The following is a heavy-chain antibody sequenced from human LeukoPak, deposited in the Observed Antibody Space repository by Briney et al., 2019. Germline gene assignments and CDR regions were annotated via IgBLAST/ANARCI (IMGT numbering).Heavy chain of an antibody. CDR2: ISSTSSYI. CDR1: GFTFSSYG. D-gene: IGHD3-9*01. Sequence: GGSLRLSCAASGFTFSSYGMSWVRPAPGKGLEWVSSISSTSSYIYYADSLKGRFTISRHNAKNSLYLQMNSLRAEDTAVYYCARFLKTVYWAHYYYFDLWGRGTLVTVSS. V-gene: IGHV3-21*01. J-gene: IGHJ2*01. CDR3: ARFLKTVYWAHYYYFDL.